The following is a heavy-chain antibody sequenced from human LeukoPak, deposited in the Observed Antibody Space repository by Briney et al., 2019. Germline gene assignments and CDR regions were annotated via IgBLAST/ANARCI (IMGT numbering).Heavy chain of an antibody. V-gene: IGHV4-34*01. Sequence: SETLSLTCAVYAGSFSRYYWTWIRQPPGKGLEWIGEINQSGSTYYNPSLKSRVTISVDTSKNQFSLKLSSVTAADTAVYYCARGSDYYDSSGYYYVDYWGQGTLVTVSS. CDR2: INQSGST. CDR1: AGSFSRYY. CDR3: ARGSDYYDSSGYYYVDY. J-gene: IGHJ4*02. D-gene: IGHD3-22*01.